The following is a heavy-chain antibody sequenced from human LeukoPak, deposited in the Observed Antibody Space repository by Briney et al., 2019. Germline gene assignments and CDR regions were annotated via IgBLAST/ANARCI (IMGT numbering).Heavy chain of an antibody. CDR2: ISGSGGST. Sequence: PGGSLRLSCAASGFTFSSYAMSSVRQAPGKGLEWVSAISGSGGSTYYAASVKGRFTISRDNSKNTLYLQMNSLRAEDTAVYYCAKDRGVGIYSYGYFDYWGQGTLVTVSS. V-gene: IGHV3-23*01. J-gene: IGHJ4*02. CDR1: GFTFSSYA. CDR3: AKDRGVGIYSYGYFDY. D-gene: IGHD5-18*01.